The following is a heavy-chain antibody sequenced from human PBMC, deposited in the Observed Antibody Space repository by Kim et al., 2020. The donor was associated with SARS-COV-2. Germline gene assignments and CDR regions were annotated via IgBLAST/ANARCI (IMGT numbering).Heavy chain of an antibody. CDR3: ARDTRT. V-gene: IGHV4-59*01. J-gene: IGHJ5*02. Sequence: GSTNYTPSLKSRVTISVDTSKNQFSLRLSSVTAADTAVYYCARDTRTWGQGTLVTVSS. CDR2: GST.